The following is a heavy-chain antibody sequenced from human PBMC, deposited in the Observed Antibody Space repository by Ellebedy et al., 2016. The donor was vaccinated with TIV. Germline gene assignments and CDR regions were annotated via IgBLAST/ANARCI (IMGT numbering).Heavy chain of an antibody. Sequence: GGSLRLSCVASGFTFSSYSMTWVRQAPGKGLQWVSAISGAGGRTYYADSVKGRFTISRDYSQNTLYLQMNSLRAEDTALYYCAKDRGNYGGAPYNGMDIWGQGTTVTVSS. CDR1: GFTFSSYS. CDR2: ISGAGGRT. CDR3: AKDRGNYGGAPYNGMDI. V-gene: IGHV3-23*01. J-gene: IGHJ6*02. D-gene: IGHD3-10*01.